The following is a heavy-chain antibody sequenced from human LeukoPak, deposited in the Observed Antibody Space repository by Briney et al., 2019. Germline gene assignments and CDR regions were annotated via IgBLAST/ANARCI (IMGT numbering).Heavy chain of an antibody. CDR2: IYYSGST. CDR1: GDSISSSSYF. J-gene: IGHJ5*02. Sequence: SETLSLTCTVAGDSISSSSYFWGWIRQSPGRGLEWIGSIYYSGSTYINPSLKSRVTISLDTSKNQFSLKLSSVTAADTAVYYCARAAAKYYYGSGSYFAWFDPWGQGTLVTVSS. V-gene: IGHV4-39*07. D-gene: IGHD3-10*01. CDR3: ARAAAKYYYGSGSYFAWFDP.